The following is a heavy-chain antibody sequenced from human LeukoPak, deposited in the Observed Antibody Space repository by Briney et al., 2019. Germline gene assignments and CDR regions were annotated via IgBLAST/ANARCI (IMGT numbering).Heavy chain of an antibody. V-gene: IGHV3-11*01. CDR3: ATDGAGFDT. Sequence: GGSLRLSCAASGFTFSDYYMSWTRRAPGKGLEWLSYINIGGTNTHYADSVKGRFTISRDNTKKSLYLKMNNLRAEDTAVYYCATDGAGFDTWGQGVLVTVSS. J-gene: IGHJ5*02. CDR1: GFTFSDYY. CDR2: INIGGTNT.